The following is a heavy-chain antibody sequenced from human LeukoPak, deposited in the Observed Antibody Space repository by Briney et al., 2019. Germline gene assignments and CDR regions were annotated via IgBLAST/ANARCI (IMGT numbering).Heavy chain of an antibody. D-gene: IGHD6-13*01. Sequence: PSETLSLTCTVSGDSISSSSYYWGWIRQPPGKELEWIGSIYYSGSTYYNPSLNSRVTISVDTSKNQFSLKLTSVTAADTAVYYCARTGSSWPLYYYYYMDVWGKGTTVTVSS. CDR2: IYYSGST. V-gene: IGHV4-39*07. CDR3: ARTGSSWPLYYYYYMDV. CDR1: GDSISSSSYY. J-gene: IGHJ6*03.